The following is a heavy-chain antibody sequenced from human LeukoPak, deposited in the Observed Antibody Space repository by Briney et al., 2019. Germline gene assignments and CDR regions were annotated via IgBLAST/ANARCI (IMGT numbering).Heavy chain of an antibody. CDR2: IIPIFGTA. J-gene: IGHJ4*02. CDR1: GGTLSSYA. D-gene: IGHD5-18*01. V-gene: IGHV1-69*05. CDR3: TRSYGYGDFDY. Sequence: SVKVSSKASGGTLSSYAISWVRQAPGQGLEWMGRIIPIFGTANYAQKFQGRVTITTDESTSTAYMELSSLRSEDTAVYYCTRSYGYGDFDYWGQGTLVTVSS.